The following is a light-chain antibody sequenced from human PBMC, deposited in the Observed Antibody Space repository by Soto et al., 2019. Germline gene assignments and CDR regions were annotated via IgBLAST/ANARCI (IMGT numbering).Light chain of an antibody. V-gene: IGLV2-14*03. Sequence: QSALTQPASVSGSPGQSITISCTGTSSDVVGYNSVSWYQQHPGKAPKLMIYDVSNRPSGVSNRFSGSKSGNTASLTISGLQAEDEADYYCNSYTRSSTPNWVFGGGTKVTVL. J-gene: IGLJ3*02. CDR2: DVS. CDR1: SSDVVGYNS. CDR3: NSYTRSSTPNWV.